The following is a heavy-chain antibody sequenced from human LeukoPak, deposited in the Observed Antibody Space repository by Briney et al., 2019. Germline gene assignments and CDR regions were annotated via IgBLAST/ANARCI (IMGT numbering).Heavy chain of an antibody. CDR1: GFTFRDYY. Sequence: GGSLRLSCAASGFTFRDYYMSCIRQAPGKGLEWVSYISSSGSTIYYADSVKGRFTISRDNAKNSLYLQMNSLRAEDTAVYYCARGSDRSGYSFDYWGQGTLVTVSS. D-gene: IGHD3-22*01. V-gene: IGHV3-11*01. CDR3: ARGSDRSGYSFDY. J-gene: IGHJ4*02. CDR2: ISSSGSTI.